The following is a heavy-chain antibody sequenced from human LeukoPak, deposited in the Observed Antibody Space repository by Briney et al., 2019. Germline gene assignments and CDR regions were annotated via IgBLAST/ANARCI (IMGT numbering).Heavy chain of an antibody. CDR2: IKSKTDGGTT. CDR3: TTDRDGDYDDAFDI. Sequence: GGSLRLSCAASGFTFSNAWMSWVRQAPGKGLEWVGRIKSKTDGGTTDYAAPVKGRFTISRDDSKNTLYLQMNSLKTEDTAVYSCTTDRDGDYDDAFDIWGQGTMVTVSS. CDR1: GFTFSNAW. V-gene: IGHV3-15*01. D-gene: IGHD4-17*01. J-gene: IGHJ3*02.